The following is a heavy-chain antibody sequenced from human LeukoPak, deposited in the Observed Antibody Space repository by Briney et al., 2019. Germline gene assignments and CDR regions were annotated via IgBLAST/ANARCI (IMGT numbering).Heavy chain of an antibody. Sequence: GGSLRLSCAASGFTFSSYAMSWVRQAPGKGLEWVSAISGSGGSTYYADSVKGRFTISRDNSKNTLYLQMNSLRAEDTAVYYCAKGIEGIVEGGGYDRMNYYYYYGMDVWGQGTTVTVSS. V-gene: IGHV3-23*01. D-gene: IGHD5-12*01. CDR2: ISGSGGST. CDR3: AKGIEGIVEGGGYDRMNYYYYYGMDV. J-gene: IGHJ6*02. CDR1: GFTFSSYA.